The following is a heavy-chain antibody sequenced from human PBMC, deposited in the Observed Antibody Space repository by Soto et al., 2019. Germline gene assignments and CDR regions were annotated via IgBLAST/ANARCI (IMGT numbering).Heavy chain of an antibody. V-gene: IGHV3-48*03. Sequence: GSLRLSCAASGFIFSSFEMNWVRQAPGKGLEWVAYITSRGDTVYYADSVKGRFTISRDNAKDSLYLQMNSLRAEDTAVYYCARGNSPVNVYWGQGALVTVSS. CDR3: ARGNSPVNVY. CDR1: GFIFSSFE. CDR2: ITSRGDTV. J-gene: IGHJ4*02. D-gene: IGHD3-16*02.